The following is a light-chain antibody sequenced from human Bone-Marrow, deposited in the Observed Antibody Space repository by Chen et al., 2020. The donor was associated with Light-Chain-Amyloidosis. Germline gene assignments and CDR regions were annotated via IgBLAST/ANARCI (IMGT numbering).Light chain of an antibody. CDR3: AAWDDSLSGWL. Sequence: QSVLPQPPSASGNPGQRVTISCPGISSNIGSNYVYWYQQRPGTAPKLLIYRNHQRTSGVPDRFSGCKSGTSASLAISGLRSEDVADYYCAAWDDSLSGWLFGGGTTLTFL. CDR2: RNH. J-gene: IGLJ3*02. V-gene: IGLV1-47*01. CDR1: SSNIGSNY.